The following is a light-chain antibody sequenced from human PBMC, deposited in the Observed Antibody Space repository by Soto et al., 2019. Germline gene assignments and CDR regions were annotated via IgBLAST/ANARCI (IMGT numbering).Light chain of an antibody. J-gene: IGLJ2*01. Sequence: QSVLTQPASVSGSPGQSITISCTGSRSDVGRYNLVSWYQQHPGKAPKLIIYEDIERPSGVSNRFSGSKSGNTASLTISGLQTEDEADYYCCSYAGGTSVVFGGGTKVTVL. CDR2: EDI. CDR1: RSDVGRYNL. CDR3: CSYAGGTSVV. V-gene: IGLV2-23*01.